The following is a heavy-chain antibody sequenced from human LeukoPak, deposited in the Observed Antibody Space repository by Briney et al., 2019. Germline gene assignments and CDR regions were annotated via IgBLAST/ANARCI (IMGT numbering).Heavy chain of an antibody. Sequence: GGSLRLSCVASDFRFRNHWLDWGRQGPGKGLVWVSRINGEATSTIYADSVKGRFTIYRENAKSTLYLHMNSLRAEAAPVYDCTGPCNGPDLQLWGQGTMVTVSS. V-gene: IGHV3-74*01. CDR2: INGEATST. CDR1: DFRFRNHW. D-gene: IGHD1-1*01. CDR3: TGPCNGPDLQL. J-gene: IGHJ3*01.